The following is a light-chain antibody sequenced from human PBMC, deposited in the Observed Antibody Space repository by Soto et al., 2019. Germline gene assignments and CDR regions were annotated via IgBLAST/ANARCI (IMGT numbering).Light chain of an antibody. Sequence: EIVLTQSPATLSLSPGVRATLSCRASQSVSSYSAWYQPKPGQAPRLLIFDASNRATGVPARFSGSGSGTDFNLTIRSLEPEDFAVYYCQQRSNWPLTFGGGTKVEIK. J-gene: IGKJ4*01. V-gene: IGKV3-11*01. CDR1: QSVSSY. CDR3: QQRSNWPLT. CDR2: DAS.